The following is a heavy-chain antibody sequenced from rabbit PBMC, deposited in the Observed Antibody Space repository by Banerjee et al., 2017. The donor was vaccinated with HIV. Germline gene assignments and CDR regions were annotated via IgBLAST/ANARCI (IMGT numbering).Heavy chain of an antibody. D-gene: IGHD2-1*01. J-gene: IGHJ4*01. CDR3: ARDTSGGPDFNL. CDR2: IGTGSGST. V-gene: IGHV1S40*01. Sequence: QSLEESGGGLVQPEGSLTLTCTASGFSFSSGYYMCWVRQAPGKGLEWSACIGTGSGSTYYASWAKGRFTISKTSSTTVTLQMTSLTAADTATYFCARDTSGGPDFNLWGQGTLVTVS. CDR1: GFSFSSGYY.